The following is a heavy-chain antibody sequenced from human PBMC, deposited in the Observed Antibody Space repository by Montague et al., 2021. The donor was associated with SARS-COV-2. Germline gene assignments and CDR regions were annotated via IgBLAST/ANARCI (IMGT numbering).Heavy chain of an antibody. J-gene: IGHJ6*02. Sequence: SLRLSCAASGFSFAGYALSWVRQAPGQGLEWVSGISGGGASTYYGDSVQGRFTISRDNSKNTVYLQMNSLRAEDTAVYYCAKHSAFIPYYCDMHVWGQGTTVTVSS. V-gene: IGHV3-23*01. CDR1: GFSFAGYA. CDR3: AKHSAFIPYYCDMHV. D-gene: IGHD2/OR15-2a*01. CDR2: ISGGGAST.